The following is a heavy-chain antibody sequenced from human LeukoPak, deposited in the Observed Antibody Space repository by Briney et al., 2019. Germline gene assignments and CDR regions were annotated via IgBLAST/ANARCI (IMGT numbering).Heavy chain of an antibody. Sequence: QAGGSLRLSCAASGFTFDDYAMHWVRQAPGKGLEWVSGISWNSGSIGYADSVKGRFTISRDNAKNSLYLQMNSLRAEDTALYYCAKDQDYYYYYGMDVWGQGTTVTV. CDR1: GFTFDDYA. V-gene: IGHV3-9*01. CDR3: AKDQDYYYYYGMDV. CDR2: ISWNSGSI. J-gene: IGHJ6*02.